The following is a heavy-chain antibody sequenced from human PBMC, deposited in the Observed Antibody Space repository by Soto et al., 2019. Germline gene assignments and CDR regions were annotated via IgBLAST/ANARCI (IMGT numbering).Heavy chain of an antibody. CDR1: CGSINISSYF. Sequence: LSLTCSVSCGSINISSYFWVLVRQPPGKGLELILSIYYSGSTYYNPSLRSRVTISVDTSKNQFSLKLSSVTAADTAVFYCARHYSSGSRNWFDPWGQGTLVTVSS. J-gene: IGHJ5*02. D-gene: IGHD6-19*01. V-gene: IGHV4-39*01. CDR2: IYYSGST. CDR3: ARHYSSGSRNWFDP.